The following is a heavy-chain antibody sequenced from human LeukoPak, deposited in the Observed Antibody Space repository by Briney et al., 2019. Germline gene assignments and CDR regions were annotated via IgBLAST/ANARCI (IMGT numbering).Heavy chain of an antibody. CDR2: ISDSGGST. V-gene: IGHV3-23*01. D-gene: IGHD3-22*01. CDR3: AKDSNYYDNSGYYYPLNFFDY. J-gene: IGHJ4*02. CDR1: GFTFSSYA. Sequence: PGGSLRLSCAASGFTFSSYAMSWVRQAPGKGLEWVSDISDSGGSTYYADSVKGRFTISRDNSKNTLYLQMNSLRAEDTAVYYCAKDSNYYDNSGYYYPLNFFDYWGQGILVTVSS.